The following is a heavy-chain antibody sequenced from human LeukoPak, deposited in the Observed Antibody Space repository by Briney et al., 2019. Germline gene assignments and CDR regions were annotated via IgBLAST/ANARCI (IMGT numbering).Heavy chain of an antibody. Sequence: PSETLSLTCTVSGGSISSSSYYWGWIRQPPGKGLEWIGSIYYSGSTYYNPSLKSRVTISVDTSKNQFSLKLSSVTAADTAVYYCARRAHRSSGWYLGSSGWDSRGDNWFDPWGQGTLVTVSS. J-gene: IGHJ5*02. D-gene: IGHD6-19*01. CDR3: ARRAHRSSGWYLGSSGWDSRGDNWFDP. CDR2: IYYSGST. CDR1: GGSISSSSYY. V-gene: IGHV4-39*07.